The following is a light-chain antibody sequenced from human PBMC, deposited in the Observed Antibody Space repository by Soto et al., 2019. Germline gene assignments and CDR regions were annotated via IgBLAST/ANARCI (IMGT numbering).Light chain of an antibody. CDR3: MQALQTPVFT. CDR2: LGS. Sequence: DLVMPQSPLSLPVTPGEPASISCRSSQSLLHSNGYNYLDWYLQKPGQSPQLLIYLGSNRASGVPDRFSGSGSGTDFTLKISRVEAEDVGVYYCMQALQTPVFTFGPGTKVDIK. V-gene: IGKV2-28*01. J-gene: IGKJ3*01. CDR1: QSLLHSNGYNY.